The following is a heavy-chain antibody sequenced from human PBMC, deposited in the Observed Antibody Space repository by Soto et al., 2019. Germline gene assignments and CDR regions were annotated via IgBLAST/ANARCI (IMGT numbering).Heavy chain of an antibody. CDR1: GFTFSSYA. D-gene: IGHD4-17*01. CDR2: ISGSGGST. CDR3: ASTVTTEYFQH. Sequence: GGSLRLSCVASGFTFSSYAMSWVRQAPGKGLEWVSAISGSGGSTYYADSVKGRFTISRDNSKNTLYLQMNSLRAEDTAVYYCASTVTTEYFQHWGQGTLVTVSS. J-gene: IGHJ1*01. V-gene: IGHV3-23*01.